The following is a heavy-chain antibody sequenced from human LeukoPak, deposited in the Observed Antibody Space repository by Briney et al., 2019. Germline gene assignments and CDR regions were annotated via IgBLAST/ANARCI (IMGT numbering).Heavy chain of an antibody. CDR1: GGSFSGYY. CDR3: ARSLEDYYYYYGMDV. V-gene: IGHV4-34*01. J-gene: IGHJ6*02. CDR2: INRGGST. Sequence: PSETLSLTCAVYGGSFSGYYWSWIRQPPGKGLEWIGEINRGGSTDYNPSLKSRVTVSVDTSKNQFSLKLSSVTAADTAVYYCARSLEDYYYYYGMDVWGQGTTVTVSS. D-gene: IGHD1-1*01.